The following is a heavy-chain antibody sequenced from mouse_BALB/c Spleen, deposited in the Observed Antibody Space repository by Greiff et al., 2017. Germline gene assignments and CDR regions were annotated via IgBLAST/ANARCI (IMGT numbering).Heavy chain of an antibody. Sequence: EVKLMESGPSLVKPSQTLSLTCSVTGDSITSGYWNWIRKFPGNKLEYMGYISYSGSTYYNPSLKSRISITRDTSKNQYYLQLNSVTTEDTATYYCARCGGRNWYFDVWGAGTTVTVSS. V-gene: IGHV3-8*02. CDR3: ARCGGRNWYFDV. CDR2: ISYSGST. J-gene: IGHJ1*01. D-gene: IGHD1-1*02. CDR1: GDSITSGY.